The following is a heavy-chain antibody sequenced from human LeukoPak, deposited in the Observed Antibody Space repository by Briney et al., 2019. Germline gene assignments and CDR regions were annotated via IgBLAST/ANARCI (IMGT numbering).Heavy chain of an antibody. CDR2: ISSSGNTK. Sequence: GGSLRLSCAASGFTFSDYYMSWIRQAPGKGLEWVSYISSSGNTKYYADSVKGRFTISRDNAKNSLYLQMNSLRAEDTAVYYCATQKNDFWGGSSYDAFDIWGQGTMVIVSS. CDR3: ATQKNDFWGGSSYDAFDI. CDR1: GFTFSDYY. D-gene: IGHD3-3*01. J-gene: IGHJ3*02. V-gene: IGHV3-11*01.